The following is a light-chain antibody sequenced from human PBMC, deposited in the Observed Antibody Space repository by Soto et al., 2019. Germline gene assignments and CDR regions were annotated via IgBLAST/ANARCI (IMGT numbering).Light chain of an antibody. CDR3: QSYDSSLSGSKV. CDR2: GNS. CDR1: SSNIGAGYD. J-gene: IGLJ1*01. V-gene: IGLV1-40*01. Sequence: QSVLTQPPSVSGAPGQRVTISCTGSSSNIGAGYDVHWYQQLPGTAPKLLIYGNSNRPSEVPDRFSGSKCGTSASLAITGLQAEDEADYYCQSYDSSLSGSKVFGTGTKVTVL.